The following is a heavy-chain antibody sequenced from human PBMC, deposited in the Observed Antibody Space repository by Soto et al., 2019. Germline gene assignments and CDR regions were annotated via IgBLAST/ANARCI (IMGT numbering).Heavy chain of an antibody. Sequence: PLQLMCVTCTVADGSIGGRSYYWGWVSQPPGKGLEGIGSIYYSGSTYYNPSLKSRVTISVDTSKNQFSLKLSSVTAADTAVYYCARGSSRSLAIHYYYYYYYMDVWGKGTTVTVSS. CDR1: DGSIGGRSYY. V-gene: IGHV4-39*01. J-gene: IGHJ6*03. D-gene: IGHD6-13*01. CDR3: ARGSSRSLAIHYYYYYYYMDV. CDR2: IYYSGST.